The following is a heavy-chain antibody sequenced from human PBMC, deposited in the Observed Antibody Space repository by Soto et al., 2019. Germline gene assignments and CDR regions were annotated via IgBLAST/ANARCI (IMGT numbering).Heavy chain of an antibody. D-gene: IGHD1-26*01. Sequence: PSETLSLTCTVSGGSISSGGYYWSWIRQHPGKGLEWIGYIYYSGSTYYNPSLKSRVTISVDTSKNQFSLKLSSVTAADTAVYYCARGLVGATDAFDIWGQGTMVTVSS. J-gene: IGHJ3*02. CDR1: GGSISSGGYY. CDR3: ARGLVGATDAFDI. CDR2: IYYSGST. V-gene: IGHV4-31*03.